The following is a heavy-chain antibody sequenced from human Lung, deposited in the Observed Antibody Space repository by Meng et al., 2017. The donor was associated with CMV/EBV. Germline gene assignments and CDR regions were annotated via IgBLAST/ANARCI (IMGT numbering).Heavy chain of an antibody. V-gene: IGHV3-7*01. J-gene: IGHJ6*02. CDR2: IKGDGSDK. CDR3: VPHDCAMEV. Sequence: GGSXRLSCAASGFTFRNYWMSWVRQAPGKGLEWVANIKGDGSDKGYVDSVKGRFTISRDNARNSLYMEMNSLRAEDTAVYYCVPHDCAMEVWGQGTPVTVSS. CDR1: GFTFRNYW.